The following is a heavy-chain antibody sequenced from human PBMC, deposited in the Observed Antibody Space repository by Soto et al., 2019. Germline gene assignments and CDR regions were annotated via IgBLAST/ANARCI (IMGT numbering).Heavy chain of an antibody. CDR1: DFTVSSND. CDR2: ISSGGRT. Sequence: EVQLVESGGGLIQPGGSLRLSCAASDFTVSSNDMNWVRQAPGKGLEFVSTISSGGRTYYADSVKGRFTISRDNSKNTLYLQMNNLGAEDTAVYYCSGRVGATNYGMDVWRQGTTVTVAS. J-gene: IGHJ6*02. V-gene: IGHV3-53*01. D-gene: IGHD1-26*01. CDR3: SGRVGATNYGMDV.